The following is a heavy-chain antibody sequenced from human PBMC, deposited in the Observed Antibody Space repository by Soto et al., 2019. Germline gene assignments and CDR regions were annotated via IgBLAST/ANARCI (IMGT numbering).Heavy chain of an antibody. J-gene: IGHJ4*02. D-gene: IGHD3-10*01. CDR2: INADNGNT. CDR1: GYTFTNYA. Sequence: QVQLVQSGAEVKKPGASVKVSCKASGYTFTNYALHWVRQAPGQRLEWMGWINADNGNTKYSQKFQGRVTITRDTSASTAYMELSSLRSEDTAVYYCANDRITMVRGVLIMHYCGQGTLVTVSS. V-gene: IGHV1-3*01. CDR3: ANDRITMVRGVLIMHY.